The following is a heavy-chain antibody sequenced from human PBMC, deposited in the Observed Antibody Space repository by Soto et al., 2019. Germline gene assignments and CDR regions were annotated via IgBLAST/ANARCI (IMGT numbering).Heavy chain of an antibody. J-gene: IGHJ4*02. CDR1: GYTFTSYA. Sequence: QVPLVRSGAEVKKPGASVKDSCKASGYTFTSYAMHWVRQAPGQRLEWMGWINAGNGNTKYSQKFQGRVTITRDTSASTAYMELSSLRSEDTAVYYCARGSSVVVVAATLGDSAGYWGQGTLVIVSS. CDR2: INAGNGNT. D-gene: IGHD2-15*01. CDR3: ARGSSVVVVAATLGDSAGY. V-gene: IGHV1-3*01.